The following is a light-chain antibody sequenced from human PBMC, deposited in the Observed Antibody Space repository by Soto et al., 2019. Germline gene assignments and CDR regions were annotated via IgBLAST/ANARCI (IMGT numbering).Light chain of an antibody. J-gene: IGKJ1*01. CDR3: QQYGRSAWT. CDR2: GAS. CDR1: QSVSSSY. V-gene: IGKV3-20*01. Sequence: IVLTQSPGPLSLSPGARATLSCRDSQSVSSSYLAWYQQKSGQAPRLLIYGASSRATGIPDRFSGSGSGTDFTLTISRLEPEDFAVYYCQQYGRSAWTCGQGTKVEIK.